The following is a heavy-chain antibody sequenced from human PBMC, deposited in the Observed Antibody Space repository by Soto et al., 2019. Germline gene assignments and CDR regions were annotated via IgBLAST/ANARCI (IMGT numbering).Heavy chain of an antibody. V-gene: IGHV4-4*02. D-gene: IGHD7-27*01. Sequence: KPSESLSVTCAVSVDSISSSVWWPCVRQPPGKGLEWIGEVFHTGDTYFNPSLRSRVAMSVDKSTNEFSLKVTSVTAADTAIYYCARKAWVRFDYWGQGALVTVSS. CDR2: VFHTGDT. J-gene: IGHJ4*02. CDR3: ARKAWVRFDY. CDR1: VDSISSSVW.